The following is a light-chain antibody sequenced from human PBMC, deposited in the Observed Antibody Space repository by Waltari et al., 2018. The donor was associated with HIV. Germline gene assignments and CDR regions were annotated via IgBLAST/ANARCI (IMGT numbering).Light chain of an antibody. CDR1: SSNIWAND. Sequence: SVLTQPPSKSAAPGQTVTIPCAGHSSNIWANDVSWYQQLPGAAPRLIIYESTKRPSVISDRFSASKSDTTATLDIAGVQPGDEAMYFCGTRDNDLGPVILGGGTWVTVL. CDR2: EST. J-gene: IGLJ2*01. V-gene: IGLV1-51*02. CDR3: GTRDNDLGPVI.